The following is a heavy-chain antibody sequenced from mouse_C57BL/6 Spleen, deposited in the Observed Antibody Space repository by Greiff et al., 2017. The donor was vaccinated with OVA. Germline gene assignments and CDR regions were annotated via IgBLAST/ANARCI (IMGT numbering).Heavy chain of an antibody. V-gene: IGHV14-4*01. CDR1: GFNIKDDY. CDR3: TPERADYYGSSP. CDR2: IDPENGDT. D-gene: IGHD1-1*01. J-gene: IGHJ3*01. Sequence: EVQLQQSGAELVRPGASVKLSCTASGFNIKDDYMHWVKQRPEQGLEWIGWIDPENGDTEYASKFQGKATITADTSSNTAYLQLSSLTSEDTAVYYCTPERADYYGSSPWGQGTLVTVSA.